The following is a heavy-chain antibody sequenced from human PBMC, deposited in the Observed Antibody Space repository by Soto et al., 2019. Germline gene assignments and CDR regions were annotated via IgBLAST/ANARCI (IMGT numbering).Heavy chain of an antibody. D-gene: IGHD5-18*01. CDR2: ISAYNGNT. V-gene: IGHV1-18*01. J-gene: IGHJ4*02. Sequence: ASVKVSCQASGYTFTSYGITWVRQAPGQGREWMGWISAYNGNTNNAQKLQGRVTMTTDTSTRTGYMGLRSLRSDDTAVYYCASGKLWLHLAWFDYWGQGTLVTVSS. CDR3: ASGKLWLHLAWFDY. CDR1: GYTFTSYG.